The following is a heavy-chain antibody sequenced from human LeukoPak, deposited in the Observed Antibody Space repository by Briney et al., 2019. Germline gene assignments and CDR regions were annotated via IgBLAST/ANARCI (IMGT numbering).Heavy chain of an antibody. D-gene: IGHD3-10*01. CDR1: GFAFSSYA. Sequence: GGSLRLSCAASGFAFSSYAMGWVRHAPGKGLEWVSAISGSGGSTYYADSVKGRFTISRDNSKNTLYLQMNSLRAEDTAVYYCAKDLSAMVRGVPYNWFDPWGQGTLVTVSS. CDR2: ISGSGGST. J-gene: IGHJ5*02. CDR3: AKDLSAMVRGVPYNWFDP. V-gene: IGHV3-23*01.